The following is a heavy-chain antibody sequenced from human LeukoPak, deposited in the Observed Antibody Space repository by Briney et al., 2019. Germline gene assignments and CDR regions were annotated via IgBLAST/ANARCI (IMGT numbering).Heavy chain of an antibody. D-gene: IGHD3-9*01. V-gene: IGHV3-20*04. Sequence: GGSLRLSCAASGFTFDDYGMSWVRQAPGKGLEWVSGINWNGGSTGYADSVKGRFTISRDNAKNSLYLQMNSLRAEDTALYYCARTYYDILTGYPSRGYFDYWGQGTLVTVSS. J-gene: IGHJ4*02. CDR3: ARTYYDILTGYPSRGYFDY. CDR1: GFTFDDYG. CDR2: INWNGGST.